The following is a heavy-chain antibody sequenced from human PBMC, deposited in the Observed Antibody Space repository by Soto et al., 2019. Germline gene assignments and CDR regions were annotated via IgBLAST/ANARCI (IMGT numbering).Heavy chain of an antibody. CDR2: ISAYNGNT. Sequence: ASVKLACKASGYTFTVYVVGWGSKTPGQGLEWMGWISAYNGNTNYAQKLQGRVTMTTDTSTSTAYMELRSLRSDDTAVYYCARTGHSPTTVFFDYWGQGTLVTVSS. CDR1: GYTFTVYV. CDR3: ARTGHSPTTVFFDY. V-gene: IGHV1-18*01. J-gene: IGHJ4*02. D-gene: IGHD4-4*01.